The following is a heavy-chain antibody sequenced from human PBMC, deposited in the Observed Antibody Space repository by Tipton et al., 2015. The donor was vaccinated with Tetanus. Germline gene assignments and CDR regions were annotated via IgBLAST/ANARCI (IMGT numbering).Heavy chain of an antibody. CDR1: GFTFDDYA. Sequence: SLRLSCAAPGFTFDDYAMHWVRQAPGKGLVWVSRINSDGSSTTCADSVKGRFTISRDNAKNTLYLQMNSLRAEDTAVYYCARDYYDSSGSVFDYWGQGTRVTVSS. CDR3: ARDYYDSSGSVFDY. D-gene: IGHD3-22*01. CDR2: INSDGSST. V-gene: IGHV3-74*01. J-gene: IGHJ4*02.